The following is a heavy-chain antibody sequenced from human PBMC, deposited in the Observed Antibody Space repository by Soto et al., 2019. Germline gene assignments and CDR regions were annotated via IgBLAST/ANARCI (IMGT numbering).Heavy chain of an antibody. CDR1: GFSLSNARMG. D-gene: IGHD3-22*01. CDR3: ARMLEPSFSSAASSYYYGMDV. Sequence: QVTLKESGPVLVKPTETLTLTCTVSGFSLSNARMGVSWIRQPPGKALEWLAHIFSNDEKSYSTSLKSRLTIFKDTSKSQLVLTMTNMDPVDTATYYCARMLEPSFSSAASSYYYGMDVWGQGTTVTVSS. J-gene: IGHJ6*02. CDR2: IFSNDEK. V-gene: IGHV2-26*01.